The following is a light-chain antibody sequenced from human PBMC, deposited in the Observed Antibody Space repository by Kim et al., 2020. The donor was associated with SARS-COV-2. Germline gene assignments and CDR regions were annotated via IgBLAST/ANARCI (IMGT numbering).Light chain of an antibody. V-gene: IGLV1-47*01. Sequence: GHRVTTSCSGSTSKVGSNYVYWYQQVPGTAPKLLIYKSIQRPSGVPDRFSGSKSGTSASLAISGLRSEDEADYYCATWDDSLSGPVFGGGTQLTVL. CDR1: TSKVGSNY. CDR3: ATWDDSLSGPV. J-gene: IGLJ2*01. CDR2: KSI.